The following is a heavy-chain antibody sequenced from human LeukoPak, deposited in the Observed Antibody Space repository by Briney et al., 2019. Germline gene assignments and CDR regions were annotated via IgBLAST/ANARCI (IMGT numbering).Heavy chain of an antibody. Sequence: PSETLSLTCTVSGGSISSYYWSWIRRPAGKGLEWIGRIYTSGSTNYNPSLKSRVTMSVDTSKNQFSLKLSSVTAADTAVYYCARSTYYYDSSGYYYLGGFDYWGQGTLVTVSS. CDR2: IYTSGST. CDR1: GGSISSYY. V-gene: IGHV4-4*07. J-gene: IGHJ4*02. CDR3: ARSTYYYDSSGYYYLGGFDY. D-gene: IGHD3-22*01.